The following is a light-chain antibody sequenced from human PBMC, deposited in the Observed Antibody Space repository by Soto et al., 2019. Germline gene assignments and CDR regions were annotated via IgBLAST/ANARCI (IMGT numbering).Light chain of an antibody. Sequence: EVVMTQSPATLSVSPGERATLSCRASQRVNANLAWYQQNPGQAPRLLIHGASNRATGIPARFSGSGFGTEFIVTIISLQSYDFAVYYCQQYNTWLWTFGQGTKVEI. J-gene: IGKJ1*01. CDR2: GAS. V-gene: IGKV3-15*01. CDR3: QQYNTWLWT. CDR1: QRVNAN.